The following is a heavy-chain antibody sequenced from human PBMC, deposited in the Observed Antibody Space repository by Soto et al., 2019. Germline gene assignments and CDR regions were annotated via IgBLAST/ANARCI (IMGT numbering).Heavy chain of an antibody. CDR1: GFTFRSYG. V-gene: IGHV3-30*02. J-gene: IGHJ6*03. CDR2: IWYDGSNK. D-gene: IGHD4-17*01. Sequence: PGGSLRLSCAASGFTFRSYGMHWVRQAPGKGLEWVAVIWYDGSNKYYADSVKGRFTISRDNSKNTLYLQMNSLRAEDTAVYYCAKSYGDYEYYYYYYMDVWGKGTTVTVSS. CDR3: AKSYGDYEYYYYYYMDV.